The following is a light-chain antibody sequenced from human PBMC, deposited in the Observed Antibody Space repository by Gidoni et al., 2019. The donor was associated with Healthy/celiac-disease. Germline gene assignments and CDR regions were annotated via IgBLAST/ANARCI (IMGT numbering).Light chain of an antibody. J-gene: IGKJ2*01. CDR3: QQYNSFAYT. V-gene: IGKV1-5*01. Sequence: DIQMTQSPSTLSASVGDRVTITCRASQSISSWLAWYQQKPRKAPKLLIYDASSLESGVPSRFSGRGSGTEFTLTISSLQPDDFATYYCQQYNSFAYTFGQGTKLEIK. CDR1: QSISSW. CDR2: DAS.